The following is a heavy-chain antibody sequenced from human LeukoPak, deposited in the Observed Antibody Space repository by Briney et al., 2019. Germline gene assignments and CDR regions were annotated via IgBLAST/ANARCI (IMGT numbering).Heavy chain of an antibody. CDR3: ARESAGYNYARQAFDI. V-gene: IGHV3-48*03. CDR1: GFTFSSYA. D-gene: IGHD1-1*01. CDR2: ISSSGGTI. J-gene: IGHJ3*02. Sequence: GGSLRLSCAASGFTFSSYAMSWVRQAPGKGLEWVSYISSSGGTIYYADSVKGRFTISRDNARNSLYLQMNSLRAEDTAVYYCARESAGYNYARQAFDIWGQGTMVTVSS.